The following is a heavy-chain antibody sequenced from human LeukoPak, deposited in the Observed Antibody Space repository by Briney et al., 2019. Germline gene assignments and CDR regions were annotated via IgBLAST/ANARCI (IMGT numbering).Heavy chain of an antibody. J-gene: IGHJ4*02. Sequence: PSETLSLTCNVSGGSISSYYWSWIRQPPGKGLDWIGYIYYSRSTNYNPSLKSRVTISVDTSKNQFSRKLSSVTAADTAVYYCTSGSGSYADSWGPGTLVTVSS. D-gene: IGHD3-10*01. V-gene: IGHV4-59*01. CDR1: GGSISSYY. CDR2: IYYSRST. CDR3: TSGSGSYADS.